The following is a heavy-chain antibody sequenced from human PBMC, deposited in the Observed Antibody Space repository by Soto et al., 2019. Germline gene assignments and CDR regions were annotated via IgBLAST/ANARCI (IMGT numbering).Heavy chain of an antibody. D-gene: IGHD6-19*01. V-gene: IGHV3-30-3*01. Sequence: QVQLVESGGGVVQPGRSLRLSCAASGFTFSSYTMHWVRQAPGKGLEWEALISYDGSNKYYADSVKGRFTISRDNSKNTLYLQMNSLRAEDTAVYYCARGAGIAVAGTSFDYWGQGTLVTVSS. CDR2: ISYDGSNK. J-gene: IGHJ4*02. CDR3: ARGAGIAVAGTSFDY. CDR1: GFTFSSYT.